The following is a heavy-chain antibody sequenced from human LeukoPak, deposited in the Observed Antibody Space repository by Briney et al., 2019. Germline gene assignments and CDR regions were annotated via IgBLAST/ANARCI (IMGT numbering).Heavy chain of an antibody. CDR2: IYNGVPN. D-gene: IGHD6-19*01. V-gene: IGHV4-4*09. J-gene: IGHJ4*02. Sequence: PSETLSLICTTSGSPISHFFWNWVRQPPGKGLEWIGHIYNGVPNFFNPSFKSPVSISVDTSKGQFSLQLASVTAADTAVYYCVQSNGWPGFDYWGQGIPVTVSS. CDR3: VQSNGWPGFDY. CDR1: GSPISHFF.